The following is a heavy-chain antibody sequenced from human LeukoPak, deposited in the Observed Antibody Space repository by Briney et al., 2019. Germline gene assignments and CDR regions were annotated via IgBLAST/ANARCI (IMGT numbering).Heavy chain of an antibody. CDR1: GGSISGSNW. V-gene: IGHV4-4*02. CDR3: ARTYYYDSSGYYPFDY. D-gene: IGHD3-22*01. J-gene: IGHJ4*02. Sequence: SGTLSLTCAVSGGSISGSNWWSWVRQPPGKGLEWIGEIYHSGSTNYNPSLKSRVTISVDKSKNQFSLKLSSVTAADTAVYYCARTYYYDSSGYYPFDYWGQGTLVTVSS. CDR2: IYHSGST.